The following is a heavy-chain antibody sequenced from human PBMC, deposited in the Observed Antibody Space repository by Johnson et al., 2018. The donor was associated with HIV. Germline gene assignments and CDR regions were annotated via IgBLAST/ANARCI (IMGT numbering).Heavy chain of an antibody. V-gene: IGHV3-30*04. J-gene: IGHJ3*02. CDR2: ISYDGSNK. D-gene: IGHD6-6*01. Sequence: QVQLVESGGGVFQPGRSLRLSCAASGFTFSTYAMHWVRQTPGKGLEWVAIISYDGSNKYYADSVKGRFTISRDNSKNTLYLQMNSLRAEDTAMYYCATSGLTLGSSSSHAFDIWGQGTMVTVSS. CDR1: GFTFSTYA. CDR3: ATSGLTLGSSSSHAFDI.